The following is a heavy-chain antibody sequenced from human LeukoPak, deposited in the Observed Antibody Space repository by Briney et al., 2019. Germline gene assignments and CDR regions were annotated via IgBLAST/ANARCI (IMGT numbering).Heavy chain of an antibody. J-gene: IGHJ4*02. CDR3: ARAGTRRDGYNSDY. D-gene: IGHD5-24*01. V-gene: IGHV3-21*01. CDR2: IRFTGSYI. Sequence: GGSLRLSCAASGFTFSSYSMNWVRQAPGRGLEWVSSIRFTGSYIYYADSVKGRFTISRDDAKNLLSLQMISLRVEDTAVYYCARAGTRRDGYNSDYWGQGTLVTVSS. CDR1: GFTFSSYS.